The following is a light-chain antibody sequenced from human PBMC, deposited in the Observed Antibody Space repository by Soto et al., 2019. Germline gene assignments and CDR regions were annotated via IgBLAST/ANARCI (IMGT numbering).Light chain of an antibody. CDR2: AAS. V-gene: IGKV1-17*03. Sequence: DIQITQSPSAMSASVGDRVTITCRASKGIRNYLAWFQQRPGKVPERLIYAASTWQSGVPSRFSGSGSGTEFTLTISSLQPEDFATYYCLQHNSYPYTFGQGTKVDIK. CDR3: LQHNSYPYT. CDR1: KGIRNY. J-gene: IGKJ2*01.